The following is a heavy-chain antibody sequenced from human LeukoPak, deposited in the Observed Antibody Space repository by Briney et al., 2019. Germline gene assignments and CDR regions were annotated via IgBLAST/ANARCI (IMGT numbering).Heavy chain of an antibody. CDR3: ARAIGSSWGKVDY. CDR2: IKTDGSRT. V-gene: IGHV3-74*01. D-gene: IGHD6-13*01. CDR1: GFTFSNYW. J-gene: IGHJ4*02. Sequence: GGSLRLSCVASGFTFSNYWMHWVRQAPGKGLVWVSRIKTDGSRTNYADSVKGRFTISRDNAKNTVYLEMNSLRSEDTAVYYCARAIGSSWGKVDYWGQGTLVTVSS.